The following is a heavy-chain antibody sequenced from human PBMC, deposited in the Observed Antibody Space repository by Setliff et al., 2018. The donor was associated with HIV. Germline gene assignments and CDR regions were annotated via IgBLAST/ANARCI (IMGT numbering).Heavy chain of an antibody. CDR1: GYTFTSYD. J-gene: IGHJ6*03. Sequence: ASVKVSCKASGYTFTSYDINWVRQATGQGLEWMGWMNPNSGNTGYAQKFQGRVTMTRNTSISTAYMELSSLRSEDTAVYYCAREGGDYYYYYMDIWGKGTTVTVSS. CDR2: MNPNSGNT. V-gene: IGHV1-8*02. D-gene: IGHD3-16*01. CDR3: AREGGDYYYYYMDI.